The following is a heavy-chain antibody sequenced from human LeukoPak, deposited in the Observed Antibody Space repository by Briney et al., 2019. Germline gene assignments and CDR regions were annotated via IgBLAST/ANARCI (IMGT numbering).Heavy chain of an antibody. CDR2: ITGSGGSK. V-gene: IGHV3-23*01. CDR3: ARSRNTGRQFYFDY. D-gene: IGHD5-18*01. Sequence: GGSLRLSCAASGFTFSSSGMGWVRQAPGKGLECVSPITGSGGSKSYTDSVKGRFTISRDNSKNTLYLQMNSLRAEDTAVYYCARSRNTGRQFYFDYWGQGTLVTVAS. CDR1: GFTFSSSG. J-gene: IGHJ4*02.